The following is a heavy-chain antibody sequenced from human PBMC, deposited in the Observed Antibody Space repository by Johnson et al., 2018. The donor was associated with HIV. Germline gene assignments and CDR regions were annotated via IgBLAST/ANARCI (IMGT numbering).Heavy chain of an antibody. Sequence: QVQLVESGGGVVQPGRSLRLSCAASRFTFSSYVMHWVRQAPGKGLEWVAVIWYDGSIKYYANSVKGRFTISRDNSKNKLYLQMNSLRAEDTALYYCAREVVGATRAFDIWGQGTMVTVSS. V-gene: IGHV3-33*08. D-gene: IGHD1-26*01. J-gene: IGHJ3*02. CDR3: AREVVGATRAFDI. CDR2: IWYDGSIK. CDR1: RFTFSSYV.